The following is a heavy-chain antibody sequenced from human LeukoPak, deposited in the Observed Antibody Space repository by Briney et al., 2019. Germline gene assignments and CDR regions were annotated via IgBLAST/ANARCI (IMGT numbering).Heavy chain of an antibody. CDR3: ARGVIQLWPGGRNFDY. J-gene: IGHJ4*02. CDR1: GGSFSGYY. Sequence: SETLSLTCAVYGGSFSGYYWSWIRQPPGKGLEWIGEINHSGSTNYNPSLKSRVTISVDMSKNQFSLKLSSVTAADTAVYYCARGVIQLWPGGRNFDYWGQGTLVTVSS. V-gene: IGHV4-34*01. CDR2: INHSGST. D-gene: IGHD5-18*01.